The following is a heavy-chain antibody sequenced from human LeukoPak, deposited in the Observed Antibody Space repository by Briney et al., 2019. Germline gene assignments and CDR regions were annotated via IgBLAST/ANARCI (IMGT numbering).Heavy chain of an antibody. J-gene: IGHJ4*02. Sequence: ASVKLSCKASGYTFPDYGISWVRQSPGQGLEWMGWISAYNGNTNYAQNFHGRVTMTTDTSTNTAYMELRSLRADDTAVYFCARGRRDRTRHLYYWGQGTLVTVSS. V-gene: IGHV1-18*01. CDR1: GYTFPDYG. CDR3: ARGRRDRTRHLYY. D-gene: IGHD5-24*01. CDR2: ISAYNGNT.